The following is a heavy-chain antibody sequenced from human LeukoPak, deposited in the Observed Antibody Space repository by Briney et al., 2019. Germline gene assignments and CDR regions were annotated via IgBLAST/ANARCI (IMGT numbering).Heavy chain of an antibody. V-gene: IGHV3-11*01. Sequence: PGGSLRLSCAASGFTFSDYYMSWIRQAPGKGLEWVSYISSSGSTIYYADSVKGRFTISRDNAKNSLYLQMNSLRAEDTAVYYRARPATGYYDSSGYYYVDYWGQGTLVTVSS. D-gene: IGHD3-22*01. CDR1: GFTFSDYY. J-gene: IGHJ4*02. CDR3: ARPATGYYDSSGYYYVDY. CDR2: ISSSGSTI.